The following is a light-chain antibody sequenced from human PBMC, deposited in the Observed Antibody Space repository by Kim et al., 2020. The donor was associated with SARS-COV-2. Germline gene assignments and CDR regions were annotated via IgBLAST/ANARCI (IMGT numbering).Light chain of an antibody. CDR2: EAS. Sequence: CLGETATLSCRASQSVGIKLAWYQQKPGQATRLLIYEASTRETGSPGRFRGSGSGTECTLTIVSLQSEDFALYYCQQYHKWHGITCGQGTRLEIK. CDR3: QQYHKWHGIT. CDR1: QSVGIK. V-gene: IGKV3-15*01. J-gene: IGKJ5*01.